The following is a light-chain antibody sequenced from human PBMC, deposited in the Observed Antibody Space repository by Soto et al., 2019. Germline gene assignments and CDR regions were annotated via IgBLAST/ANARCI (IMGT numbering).Light chain of an antibody. Sequence: QPVLTQSTSASASLGASVKLTCTLSSGHSNYAIAWHQQQPEKGPRYLMVLNSDGSHSKGDGIPDRFSGSSSGAERYLTISSLQSEDEAEYYCQTWGTGNWVFGGGTKLTVL. J-gene: IGLJ3*02. CDR3: QTWGTGNWV. CDR2: LNSDGSH. V-gene: IGLV4-69*01. CDR1: SGHSNYA.